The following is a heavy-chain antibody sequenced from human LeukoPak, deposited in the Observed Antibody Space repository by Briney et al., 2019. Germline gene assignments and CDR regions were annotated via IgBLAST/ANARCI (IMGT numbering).Heavy chain of an antibody. Sequence: PSETLSLTCTVSGGSISSGDYFWSWIRQPPGKGLEWIGYIYYSGSTYYNPSLKSRVTISVDTSKNQFSLKLSSVTAADTAVYYCARDRYSGLSDYWGQGTLVTVSS. CDR1: GGSISSGDYF. V-gene: IGHV4-30-4*01. D-gene: IGHD5-12*01. J-gene: IGHJ4*02. CDR2: IYYSGST. CDR3: ARDRYSGLSDY.